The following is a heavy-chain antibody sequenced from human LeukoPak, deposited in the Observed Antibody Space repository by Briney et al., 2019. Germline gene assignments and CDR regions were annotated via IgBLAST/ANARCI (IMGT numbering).Heavy chain of an antibody. CDR3: AGERLPLRGYSYGFDY. CDR1: GGSVSGYY. Sequence: SETLSRTCAVYGGSVSGYYWSWIPHPPGKGLECIREINHSGSTNYNPSLNRRVTISVDTSKNQFSLKLSSVTAADTAVYYCAGERLPLRGYSYGFDYWGQGTLVTVSS. J-gene: IGHJ4*02. V-gene: IGHV4-34*01. CDR2: INHSGST. D-gene: IGHD5-18*01.